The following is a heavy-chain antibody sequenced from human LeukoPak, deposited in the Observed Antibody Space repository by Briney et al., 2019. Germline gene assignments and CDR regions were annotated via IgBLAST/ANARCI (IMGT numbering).Heavy chain of an antibody. J-gene: IGHJ4*02. CDR1: GFTFSSYW. V-gene: IGHV3-7*03. CDR2: IKQDGSEK. D-gene: IGHD6-19*01. Sequence: GGSLRLSCAASGFTFSSYWMSWVRQAPGKGLEWVANIKQDGSEKYYVDSVKGRFTISRDNAKNSLYLQTNSLRAEDTAVYYCAREKVYSSARGTTFDYWGQGTLVTVSS. CDR3: AREKVYSSARGTTFDY.